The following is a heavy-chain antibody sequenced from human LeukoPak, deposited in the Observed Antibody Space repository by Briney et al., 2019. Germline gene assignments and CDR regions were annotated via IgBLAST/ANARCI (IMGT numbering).Heavy chain of an antibody. D-gene: IGHD3-10*01. CDR2: IYTSGST. CDR1: GGSISSGSYY. Sequence: SETLSLTCTVSGGSISSGSYYWSWIRQPAGKGLEWIGRIYTSGSTNYNPSLKSRVTISVDTSKNQFSLKLSSVTAADTAVYYCARDGAEYVLLWSFYYYYMDVWGKGTTVTISS. J-gene: IGHJ6*03. V-gene: IGHV4-61*02. CDR3: ARDGAEYVLLWSFYYYYMDV.